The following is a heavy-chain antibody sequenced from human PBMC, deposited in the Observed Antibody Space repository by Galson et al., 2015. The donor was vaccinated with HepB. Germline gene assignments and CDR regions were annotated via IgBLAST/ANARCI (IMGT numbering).Heavy chain of an antibody. CDR3: VREGSWFGGDWFDP. V-gene: IGHV3-7*03. CDR2: INPDGSEK. CDR1: EFTFSSYW. Sequence: SLRLSCAASEFTFSSYWMNWVRQAPGKGLEWVANINPDGSEKYYVASLKGRFTISRGNSKDTVFLQMDNLRAEDTAVYYCVREGSWFGGDWFDPWGQGALVTVS. D-gene: IGHD3-16*01. J-gene: IGHJ5*02.